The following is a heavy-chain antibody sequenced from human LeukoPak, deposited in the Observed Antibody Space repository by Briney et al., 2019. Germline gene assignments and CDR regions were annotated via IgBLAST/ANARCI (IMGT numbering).Heavy chain of an antibody. Sequence: PGGSLRLSCAASGFTFNIYAMSWVRQAPGKGLEWVSSITSSGGGTFYADSVKDRFTISRDNSKNTLYLQMNSLRAEDTAVYYCAHPGTDNFWSGYSIDYWGQGTLVTVSS. CDR1: GFTFNIYA. V-gene: IGHV3-23*01. CDR3: AHPGTDNFWSGYSIDY. D-gene: IGHD3-3*01. CDR2: ITSSGGGT. J-gene: IGHJ4*02.